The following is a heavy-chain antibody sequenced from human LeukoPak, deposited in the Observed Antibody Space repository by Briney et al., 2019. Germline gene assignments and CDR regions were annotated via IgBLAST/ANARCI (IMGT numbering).Heavy chain of an antibody. Sequence: GGSLRLSCAASGFTFSSYSMNWVRQAPGKGLEWVSSSSSSSSCIYYADSVKGRFTISRDNAKNSLYLQMNSLRAEDTAVYYCARGGDYAYYYYMDVWGKGTTVTVSS. J-gene: IGHJ6*03. CDR3: ARGGDYAYYYYMDV. D-gene: IGHD4-17*01. V-gene: IGHV3-21*01. CDR2: SSSSSSCI. CDR1: GFTFSSYS.